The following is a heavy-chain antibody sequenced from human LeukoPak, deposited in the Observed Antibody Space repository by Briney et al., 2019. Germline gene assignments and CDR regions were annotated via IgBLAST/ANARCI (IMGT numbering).Heavy chain of an antibody. CDR3: ARHIGYGVDY. CDR2: IYYSGST. J-gene: IGHJ4*02. D-gene: IGHD6-13*01. CDR1: GGSISSYY. Sequence: SETLSLTCTVSGGSISSYYWSWIRQPPGKGLEWIGYIYYSGSTNYNPSLKSRVTISVDTSKNQFSLKLSSVTAADTAVYYFARHIGYGVDYWGQGTLVTVSS. V-gene: IGHV4-59*08.